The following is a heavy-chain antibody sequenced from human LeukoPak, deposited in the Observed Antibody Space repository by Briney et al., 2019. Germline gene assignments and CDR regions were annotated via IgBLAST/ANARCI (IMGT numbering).Heavy chain of an antibody. CDR2: IYSGGST. CDR3: ARDMRGYSSGWYTDY. D-gene: IGHD6-19*01. J-gene: IGHJ4*02. CDR1: GFTVSSNY. Sequence: GGSLRLSCAASGFTVSSNYMSWVRQAPGKGLEWVSVIYSGGSTYYADSVKGRYTISRDNSKNTLYLQMNSLRAEDTAVYYCARDMRGYSSGWYTDYWGQGTLVTVSS. V-gene: IGHV3-53*01.